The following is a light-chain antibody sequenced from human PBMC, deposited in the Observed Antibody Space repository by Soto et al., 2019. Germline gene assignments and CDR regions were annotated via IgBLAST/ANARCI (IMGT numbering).Light chain of an antibody. CDR3: SSYRSTITV. V-gene: IGLV2-14*03. CDR1: TSDIGHYNY. CDR2: DVS. Sequence: QSALTQPASVSGSPGQSVTISCTATTSDIGHYNYVSWYQQHPGKAPKLVIYDVSNRPLGVSSRYSGSKSGNTASLTISGLQDEDEDDYYCSSYRSTITVFGGGTKLTVL. J-gene: IGLJ3*02.